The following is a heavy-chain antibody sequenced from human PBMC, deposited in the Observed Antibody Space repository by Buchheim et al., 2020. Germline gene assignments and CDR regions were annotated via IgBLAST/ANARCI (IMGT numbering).Heavy chain of an antibody. CDR1: GGSISSYY. V-gene: IGHV4-59*01. D-gene: IGHD1-7*01. Sequence: QVQLQESGPGLVKPSETLSLTCTVSGGSISSYYWSWIRQPPGKGLEWFGYFYYSGSTNYNPSLKSRVTISVDTSKNQFSLKLSSVTAADTAVYYCARAGVLTGNYIGWGQGTL. CDR2: FYYSGST. J-gene: IGHJ4*02. CDR3: ARAGVLTGNYIG.